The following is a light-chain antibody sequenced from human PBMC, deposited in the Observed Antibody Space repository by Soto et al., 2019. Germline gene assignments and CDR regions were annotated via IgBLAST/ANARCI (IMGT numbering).Light chain of an antibody. CDR1: QSIAGW. Sequence: DIQMTHSPSTLAASVGDRVSITCRASQSIAGWLAWFQQKPGKAPKLLISKASKLESGVPSRFSGSGSGTEFTLTISGLQPDDFATYLCKQYYPNSPWTLGHGSKVDIX. CDR3: KQYYPNSPWT. CDR2: KAS. J-gene: IGKJ1*01. V-gene: IGKV1-5*03.